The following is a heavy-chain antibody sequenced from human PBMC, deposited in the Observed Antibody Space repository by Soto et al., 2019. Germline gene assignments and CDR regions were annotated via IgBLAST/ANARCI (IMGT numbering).Heavy chain of an antibody. CDR3: ARGHDFAFDI. CDR2: TYYWSKWYN. Sequence: TLSLTFAISGDSVSSNSAAWNWIRQSPSRGLEWLGRTYYWSKWYNDYAVSVKSRITISPDTSKNQFSLQLNSVTPEDTAEYYCARGHDFAFDIWGQGTMVTVSS. CDR1: GDSVSSNSAA. D-gene: IGHD2-21*02. V-gene: IGHV6-1*01. J-gene: IGHJ3*02.